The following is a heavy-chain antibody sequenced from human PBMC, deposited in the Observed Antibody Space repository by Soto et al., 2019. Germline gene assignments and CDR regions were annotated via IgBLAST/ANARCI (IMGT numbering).Heavy chain of an antibody. J-gene: IGHJ3*02. CDR2: IKSKTDGGTT. Sequence: GGSLRLSCAASGFTFSNAWMSWVRQAPGKGLEWVGRIKSKTDGGTTDYAAPVKGRFTISRDDSKNTLYLQMNSLKTEDTAVYYCAKAKLYDAFDIWGQGTMVTVSS. V-gene: IGHV3-15*01. D-gene: IGHD3-10*01. CDR3: AKAKLYDAFDI. CDR1: GFTFSNAW.